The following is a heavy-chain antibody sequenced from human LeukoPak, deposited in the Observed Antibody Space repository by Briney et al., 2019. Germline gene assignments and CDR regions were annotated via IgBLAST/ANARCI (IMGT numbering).Heavy chain of an antibody. Sequence: ASVKVSCKASGYTFTSYDINWVRQATGQGLEWMGWMNPNSGNTGYAQKFQGRVTMTRNTSISTAYMELSSLRSEDTAVYYCAGPIRGSSPLGEDAFDTWGQGTMVTVSS. D-gene: IGHD6-13*01. J-gene: IGHJ3*02. CDR1: GYTFTSYD. CDR3: AGPIRGSSPLGEDAFDT. CDR2: MNPNSGNT. V-gene: IGHV1-8*01.